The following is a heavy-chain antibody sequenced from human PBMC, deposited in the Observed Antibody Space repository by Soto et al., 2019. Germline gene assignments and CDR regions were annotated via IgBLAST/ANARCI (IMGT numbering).Heavy chain of an antibody. CDR2: INPSGGST. CDR3: ARDVSPKRRITMIVAYFDY. D-gene: IGHD3-22*01. V-gene: IGHV1-46*01. J-gene: IGHJ4*02. Sequence: GSVKVSCKATGYTLPRYHMYWGGQGPGQGLGWMGIINPSGGSTSYAQKFQGRVTMTRDTSTSTVYMELSSLRSEDTAVYYCARDVSPKRRITMIVAYFDYWGQGTLVTVSS. CDR1: GYTLPRYH.